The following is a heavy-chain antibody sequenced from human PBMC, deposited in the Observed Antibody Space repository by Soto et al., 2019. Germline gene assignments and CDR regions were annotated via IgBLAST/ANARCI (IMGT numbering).Heavy chain of an antibody. Sequence: ASVKVSCKASGYTFTSYGISWVRQAPGQGLEWMGWISAYNGNTNYAQKLQGRVTMTTDTSTSTAYMELRSLRSDDTAVYYCARHPGFLWFGELPYYGMDAWGEGTTVTVS. CDR2: ISAYNGNT. CDR1: GYTFTSYG. CDR3: ARHPGFLWFGELPYYGMDA. D-gene: IGHD3-10*01. V-gene: IGHV1-18*01. J-gene: IGHJ6*02.